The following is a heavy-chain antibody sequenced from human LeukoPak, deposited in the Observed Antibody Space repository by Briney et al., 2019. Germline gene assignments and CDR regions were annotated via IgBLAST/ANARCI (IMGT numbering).Heavy chain of an antibody. Sequence: GGSLRLSCAASGFTITSNYINWVRQAPGKGLECVSVIYAGSSTYYADSVEGRFIVSRDTSKNTVFLQMNSLRAEDTAFYFCARQPGRLDKRGYSGYAPRHYFDYWGQGTLVTVSS. CDR3: ARQPGRLDKRGYSGYAPRHYFDY. CDR2: IYAGSST. CDR1: GFTITSNY. J-gene: IGHJ4*02. V-gene: IGHV3-66*04. D-gene: IGHD5-12*01.